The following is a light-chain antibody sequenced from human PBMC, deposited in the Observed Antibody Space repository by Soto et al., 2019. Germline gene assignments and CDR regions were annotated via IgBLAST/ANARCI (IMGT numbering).Light chain of an antibody. Sequence: QSVLTQPPSVSGAPGQRVTISCTGSSSNIGAGYDVHWYQQLPGTAPKLLIHGNSNRPSGVPDRFSGSKSGTSASLAITGLQDEDDADYYCQSYDSSLSGSVFGGGTKVTVL. CDR2: GNS. CDR1: SSNIGAGYD. J-gene: IGLJ2*01. CDR3: QSYDSSLSGSV. V-gene: IGLV1-40*01.